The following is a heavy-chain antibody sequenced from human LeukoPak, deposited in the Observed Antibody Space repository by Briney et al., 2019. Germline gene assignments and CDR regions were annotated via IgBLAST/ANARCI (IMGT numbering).Heavy chain of an antibody. CDR3: ARKGSLSWFGDPAENWFDP. V-gene: IGHV5-51*01. CDR1: GYSFTSYW. D-gene: IGHD3-10*01. CDR2: IYPGDSDT. J-gene: IGHJ5*02. Sequence: GASLQISCEGSGYSFTSYWIGWVRQLPGKGLEWMGIIYPGDSDTRYSPSFQGQVTISADKSISTAYLQWSSLKASDTAMYYCARKGSLSWFGDPAENWFDPWGQGTLVTVSS.